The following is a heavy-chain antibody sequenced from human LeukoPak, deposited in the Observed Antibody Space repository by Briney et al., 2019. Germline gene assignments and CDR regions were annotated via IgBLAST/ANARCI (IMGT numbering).Heavy chain of an antibody. J-gene: IGHJ6*03. CDR3: ARDLLGYNYYYMDV. D-gene: IGHD3-16*02. V-gene: IGHV3-21*01. CDR2: ISSSSSYI. Sequence: GGSLRLSCAASGFTFSNYNMNWVRQAPGKGLEWVSSISSSSSYIYYADSVKGRFTISRRNAKNSLYLQMNSLRAEDTAVYYCARDLLGYNYYYMDVWGKGTTVTVSS. CDR1: GFTFSNYN.